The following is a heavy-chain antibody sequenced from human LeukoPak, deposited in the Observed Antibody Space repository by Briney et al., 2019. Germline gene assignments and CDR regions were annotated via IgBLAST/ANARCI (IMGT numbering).Heavy chain of an antibody. CDR3: AKDLGMSGYDYLALYFDY. D-gene: IGHD5-12*01. J-gene: IGHJ4*02. CDR2: ISGSGGST. CDR1: GFTFSSYA. Sequence: RAGGSLRLSCAASGFTFSSYAMSWVRQAPGKGLEWVSAISGSGGSTYYADSVKGRFTISRDNSKNTLYLQMNSLRAEDTAVYYCAKDLGMSGYDYLALYFDYWGQGTLVTVSS. V-gene: IGHV3-23*01.